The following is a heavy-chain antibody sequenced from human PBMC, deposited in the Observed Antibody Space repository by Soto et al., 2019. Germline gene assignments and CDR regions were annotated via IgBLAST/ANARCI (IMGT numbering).Heavy chain of an antibody. V-gene: IGHV3-15*01. Sequence: RIARAACRITVSNALMTWARKAPGKGLEWVGRIKSITDGGTTDYAAPVKGRFTISRDDSKDTLYLQMNNLRTEDTAVYHCTTDSADIVVVPATFGMDVWGQGTTVTVSS. CDR3: TTDSADIVVVPATFGMDV. D-gene: IGHD2-21*01. CDR2: IKSITDGGTT. CDR1: RITVSNAL. J-gene: IGHJ6*02.